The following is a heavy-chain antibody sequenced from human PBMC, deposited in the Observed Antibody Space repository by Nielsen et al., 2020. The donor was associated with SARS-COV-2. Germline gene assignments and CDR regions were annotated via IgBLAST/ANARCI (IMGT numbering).Heavy chain of an antibody. Sequence: VRQAPGKGLEWVAVIPYDGSNKYYADSVKGRFTISRDNSKNTLYLQMNSLRAEDTAVYYCARDPAEYSYYFDYWGQGTLVTVSS. CDR2: IPYDGSNK. CDR3: ARDPAEYSYYFDY. J-gene: IGHJ4*02. V-gene: IGHV3-30-3*01. D-gene: IGHD6-6*01.